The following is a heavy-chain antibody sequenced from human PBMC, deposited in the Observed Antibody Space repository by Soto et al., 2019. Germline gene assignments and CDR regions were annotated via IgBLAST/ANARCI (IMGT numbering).Heavy chain of an antibody. V-gene: IGHV4-59*01. CDR2: IYYRGTT. J-gene: IGHJ4*02. CDR3: ARGGGSPYHDHEFDY. Sequence: WTWIRKPPGQRPEWIGCIYYRGTTNYNASFNSRVTISVDTSKNQFSLKLTSVTTADTAVYYCARGGGSPYHDHEFDYWGQGILVTVSS. D-gene: IGHD2-2*01.